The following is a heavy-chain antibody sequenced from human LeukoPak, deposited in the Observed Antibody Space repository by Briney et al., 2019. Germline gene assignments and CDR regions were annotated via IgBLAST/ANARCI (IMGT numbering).Heavy chain of an antibody. CDR2: INPSGVST. V-gene: IGHV1-46*01. CDR1: GYSLTSYY. Sequence: ASVKVSRKASGYSLTSYYMHWVRQAPGQGLEWMGIINPSGVSTSYAQKFQDRVTMTRDTSTSTAYMELSSLRSEDTAVYYCASPPPEISGVAAFDYWGQGTLVTASS. J-gene: IGHJ4*02. D-gene: IGHD3-3*01. CDR3: ASPPPEISGVAAFDY.